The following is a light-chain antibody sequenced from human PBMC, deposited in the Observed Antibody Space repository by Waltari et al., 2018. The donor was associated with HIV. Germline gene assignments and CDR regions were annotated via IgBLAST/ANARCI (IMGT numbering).Light chain of an antibody. J-gene: IGKJ2*01. V-gene: IGKV4-1*01. Sequence: DIVMTQSPDSLDVSLGERATTNCKSSQSVLYSSNNKNYLAWYQQKPGQPPKLLIYWTSTRASGVPDRFSGSGSATEFTLTISSLQAEDVAVYYCQQYYSTPYTFGQGTKLQIK. CDR2: WTS. CDR3: QQYYSTPYT. CDR1: QSVLYSSNNKNY.